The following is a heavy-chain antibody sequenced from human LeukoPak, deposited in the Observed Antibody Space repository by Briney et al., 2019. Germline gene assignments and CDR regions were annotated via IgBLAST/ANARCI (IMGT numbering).Heavy chain of an antibody. CDR2: INGNGGVI. J-gene: IGHJ4*02. CDR1: GFTFSDNY. V-gene: IGHV3-11*04. D-gene: IGHD1-1*01. CDR3: ARDPRTVRI. Sequence: KSGGSLRLSCAASGFTFSDNYMTWVRQAPGKGLEWLSYINGNGGVIQYADSVKGRFTISRDNAKDLLYLQMDSLRVEDTAIYYCARDPRTVRIWGQGPLVTVSS.